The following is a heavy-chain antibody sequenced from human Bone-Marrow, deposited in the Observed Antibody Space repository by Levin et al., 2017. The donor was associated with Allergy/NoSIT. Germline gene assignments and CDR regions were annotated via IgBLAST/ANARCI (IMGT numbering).Heavy chain of an antibody. Sequence: GESLKISCATSGFSFSSYWMTWVRQAPGKGLEWVANIKEDGSEKYLVDSVKDRFTISRDNAKNSLYLQMNSLRAEDTAVYYCARDAGWLQLQYGIFDNWGREPWSPSPQ. D-gene: IGHD5-24*01. V-gene: IGHV3-7*01. CDR3: ARDAGWLQLQYGIFDN. J-gene: IGHJ4*02. CDR1: GFSFSSYW. CDR2: IKEDGSEK.